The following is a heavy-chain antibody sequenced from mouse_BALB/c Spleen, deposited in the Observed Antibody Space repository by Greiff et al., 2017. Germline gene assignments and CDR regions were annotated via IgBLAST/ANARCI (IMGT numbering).Heavy chain of an antibody. CDR1: GFNIKDYY. D-gene: IGHD3-1*01. CDR2: IDPENGNT. J-gene: IGHJ4*01. Sequence: EVQLQQSGAELVRPGALVKLSCKASGFNIKDYYMHWVKQRPEQGLEWIGWIDPENGNTIYDPKFQGKASITADTSSNTAYLQLSSLTSEDTAVYYCARCRAYYAMDYWGQGTSVTVSS. CDR3: ARCRAYYAMDY. V-gene: IGHV14-1*02.